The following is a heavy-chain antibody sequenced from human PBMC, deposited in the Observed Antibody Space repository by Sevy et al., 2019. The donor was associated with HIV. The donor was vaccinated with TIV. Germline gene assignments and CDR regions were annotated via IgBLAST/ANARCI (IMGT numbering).Heavy chain of an antibody. V-gene: IGHV3-7*01. CDR3: ARDEGGDIVVVPAAFDY. D-gene: IGHD2-2*01. J-gene: IGHJ4*02. Sequence: GGSLRLSCAASGFTFSSYWMSWVRQAPGKGLKWVANIKHDGSEKYYVDSVKGRFTISRDNAKNLLYLQMNSLRAEDTAVYYCARDEGGDIVVVPAAFDYWGQGTLVTVSS. CDR2: IKHDGSEK. CDR1: GFTFSSYW.